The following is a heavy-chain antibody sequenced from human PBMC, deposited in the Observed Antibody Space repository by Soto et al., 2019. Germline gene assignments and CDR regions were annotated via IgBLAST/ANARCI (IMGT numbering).Heavy chain of an antibody. CDR3: AKPLRSSSVFDY. D-gene: IGHD6-6*01. V-gene: IGHV3-30*18. Sequence: QVQLVESGGGVVQPGRSLRLSCAASGFTFSSYGMHWVRQAPDKGLEWVAVISYDGSNKYYADSVKGRFTISRDNSKNTLYLQMNSLRAEDTAVYYCAKPLRSSSVFDYWGQGTLVTVSS. J-gene: IGHJ4*02. CDR1: GFTFSSYG. CDR2: ISYDGSNK.